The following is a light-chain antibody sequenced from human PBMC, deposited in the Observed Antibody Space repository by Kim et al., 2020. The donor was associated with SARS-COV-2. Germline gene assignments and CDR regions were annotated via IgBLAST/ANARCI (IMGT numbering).Light chain of an antibody. V-gene: IGKV3-20*01. CDR3: QQYGSSPRT. CDR1: QSISSTY. CDR2: GAS. Sequence: IVLTQSPGTLSLSPGDRATLSCRARQSISSTYLAWYQQKPGQSPRLLISGASSRATGIPDRFSGSGSGTDFTLTISRLEPEDFAVYYCQQYGSSPRTFGQGTKLEI. J-gene: IGKJ2*01.